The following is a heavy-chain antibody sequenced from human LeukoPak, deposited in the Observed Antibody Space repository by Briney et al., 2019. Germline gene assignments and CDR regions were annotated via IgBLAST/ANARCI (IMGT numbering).Heavy chain of an antibody. CDR3: ARAFNYDFWSGYKENWFDP. J-gene: IGHJ5*02. Sequence: ASVKVSXKASGYTFTGYYMHWVRQAPGQGLEWMGRINPNSGGTNYAQKFQGRVTMTRDTSISTAYMELSRLRSDDTAVYYCARAFNYDFWSGYKENWFDPWGQGTLVTVSS. D-gene: IGHD3-3*01. CDR1: GYTFTGYY. V-gene: IGHV1-2*06. CDR2: INPNSGGT.